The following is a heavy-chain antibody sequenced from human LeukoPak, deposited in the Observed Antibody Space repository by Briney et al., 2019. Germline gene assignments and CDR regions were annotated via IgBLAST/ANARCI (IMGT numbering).Heavy chain of an antibody. CDR1: GYSFDSGYY. V-gene: IGHV4-38-2*02. J-gene: IGHJ4*02. CDR3: ARLYCISTSCYTIDY. CDR2: IYYSGST. D-gene: IGHD2-2*02. Sequence: PSETLSLTCTVSGYSFDSGYYWGWIRQPPGKGLEWIANIYYSGSTSYNPSLKSRVTVSIDTSKNKFSLKLYSVSAADTALYYCARLYCISTSCYTIDYWAREPWSPSPQ.